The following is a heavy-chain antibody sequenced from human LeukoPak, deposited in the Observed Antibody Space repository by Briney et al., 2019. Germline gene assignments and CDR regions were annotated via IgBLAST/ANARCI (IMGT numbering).Heavy chain of an antibody. J-gene: IGHJ5*02. V-gene: IGHV4-59*11. Sequence: PSETLSLTCTVSGGSISSHYWSWIRQPPGKGLEWIGYIYYSGSTNYNPSLKSRVTISVDTSKNQFSLKLRSVTAADTAVYYCASSGPLRFLEWLHLSDPPLWFDPWGQGTLVTVSS. CDR1: GGSISSHY. CDR2: IYYSGST. D-gene: IGHD3-3*01. CDR3: ASSGPLRFLEWLHLSDPPLWFDP.